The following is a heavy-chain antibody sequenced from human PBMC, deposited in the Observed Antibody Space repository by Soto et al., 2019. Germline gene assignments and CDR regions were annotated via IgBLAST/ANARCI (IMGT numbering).Heavy chain of an antibody. J-gene: IGHJ4*02. CDR2: ISASTLTT. CDR1: GFPFSTYS. V-gene: IGHV3-48*02. D-gene: IGHD2-2*01. Sequence: GGSLRLSCAASGFPFSTYSMSWVRQAPGKGLEWISYISASTLTTFYADSVKGRFTIARDTAQNSLYLQMNSLRDEDTAVYYCARAPQLVAPAATGFDSWGQGTLVTVSS. CDR3: ARAPQLVAPAATGFDS.